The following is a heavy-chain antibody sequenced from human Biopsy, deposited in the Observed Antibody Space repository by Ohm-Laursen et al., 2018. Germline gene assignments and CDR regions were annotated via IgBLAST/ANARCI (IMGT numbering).Heavy chain of an antibody. J-gene: IGHJ4*02. CDR3: ARGPHSGSHSCFDY. Sequence: SSVKVSCKAPGGTFINYAISWVRQAPGQGLEWMGGIIPMFGTANYAQMFQSRVTISADESTSTSYMELSSLTTEDTAIYYCARGPHSGSHSCFDYWGRGTLVTVSS. CDR1: GGTFINYA. CDR2: IIPMFGTA. D-gene: IGHD1-26*01. V-gene: IGHV1-69*01.